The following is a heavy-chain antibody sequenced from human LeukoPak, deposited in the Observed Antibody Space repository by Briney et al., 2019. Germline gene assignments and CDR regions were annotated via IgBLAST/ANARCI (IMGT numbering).Heavy chain of an antibody. J-gene: IGHJ4*02. CDR1: GFTFSSYA. V-gene: IGHV3-23*01. CDR2: ISGSGGST. CDR3: ARGSSGYHKYFDS. D-gene: IGHD6-19*01. Sequence: GGSLRLSCAASGFTFSSYAMSWVRQAPGKGLEWVSAISGSGGSTYYADSVKGRFTISRDNSKNTLYLQMNSLRAEDTAVYYCARGSSGYHKYFDSWGQGTLVTVSS.